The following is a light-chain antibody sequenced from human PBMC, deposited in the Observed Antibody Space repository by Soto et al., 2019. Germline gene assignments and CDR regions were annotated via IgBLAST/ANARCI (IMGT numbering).Light chain of an antibody. Sequence: DIQMTLSPSTLSASVGYRVTITCRASQSISSWLAWYQQKPGKAPKLLIYDASSLESGVPSRFSGSGSGTEFTLTISSLQPDDFATYYCQQYNSYSVWTFGQGTKVDIK. J-gene: IGKJ2*01. V-gene: IGKV1-5*01. CDR2: DAS. CDR3: QQYNSYSVWT. CDR1: QSISSW.